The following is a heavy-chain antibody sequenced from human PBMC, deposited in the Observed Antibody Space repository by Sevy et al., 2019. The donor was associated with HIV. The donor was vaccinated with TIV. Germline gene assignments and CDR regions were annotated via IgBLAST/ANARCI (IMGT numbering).Heavy chain of an antibody. CDR2: MSPKSGKT. CDR1: GYTFTSYD. Sequence: ASVKVSCKASGYTFTSYDINWVRQATGQGVEWMGWMSPKSGKTGYAQRFQGRVSMTRNNSISTAYMEVSSLRSEDTDVYYCARLSGGYWGQGTLVTVSS. D-gene: IGHD3-10*01. CDR3: ARLSGGY. J-gene: IGHJ4*02. V-gene: IGHV1-8*01.